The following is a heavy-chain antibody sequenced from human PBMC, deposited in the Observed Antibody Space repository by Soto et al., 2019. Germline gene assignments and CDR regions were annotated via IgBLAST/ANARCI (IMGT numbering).Heavy chain of an antibody. CDR1: GFTFSSYA. Sequence: GGSLRLSCAASGFTFSSYAMHWVRQAPGKGLEWVAVIAYDGSNKYYADSVKGRFTISRDNSKNTLYLQMNSLRAEDTAVYYCARGPSSLTRFDYWGQGTLVTVSS. J-gene: IGHJ4*02. V-gene: IGHV3-30-3*01. CDR2: IAYDGSNK. CDR3: ARGPSSLTRFDY. D-gene: IGHD2-2*01.